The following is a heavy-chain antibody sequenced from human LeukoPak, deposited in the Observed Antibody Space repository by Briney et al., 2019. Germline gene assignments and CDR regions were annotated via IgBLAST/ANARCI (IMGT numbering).Heavy chain of an antibody. CDR1: GFTFSSHW. V-gene: IGHV3-7*01. J-gene: IGHJ4*02. D-gene: IGHD5-18*01. CDR3: VRDSLVGYGHRYFDC. Sequence: GGSLRLSCVASGFTFSSHWMSWVRQAPGKGLEWVANIKQDGSEKKYVDSVKGRLTISRDNAKNSLYLQMNRLRVEDTAVYYCVRDSLVGYGHRYFDCWGQGTLVTVSS. CDR2: IKQDGSEK.